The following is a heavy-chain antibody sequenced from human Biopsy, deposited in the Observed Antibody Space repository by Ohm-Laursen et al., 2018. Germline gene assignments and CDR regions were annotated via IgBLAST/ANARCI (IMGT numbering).Heavy chain of an antibody. D-gene: IGHD3-22*01. CDR1: GYTFTGYH. J-gene: IGHJ5*02. CDR3: TRGGYYYDSLAYYYWFDP. Sequence: GSVKVSCKASGYTFTGYHVHWVRQAPGQGLEWMGWINAKTGDTNYAQKFQGRVTMTRDTSISTAYVDLSSLRSDDTAVYYCTRGGYYYDSLAYYYWFDPWGQGTLVTVSS. V-gene: IGHV1-2*02. CDR2: INAKTGDT.